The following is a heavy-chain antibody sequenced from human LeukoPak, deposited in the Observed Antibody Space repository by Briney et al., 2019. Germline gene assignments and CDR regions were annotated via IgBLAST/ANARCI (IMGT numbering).Heavy chain of an antibody. CDR2: INPNSGGT. Sequence: GASVKVSCKASGYTFTGYYMHWVRQAPGQGLEWMGWINPNSGGTNYAQKFQGWVTMTRDTSISTAYMELSRLRSDDTAVYYCAGALRDGSGSYAFDIWGQGTMVTVSS. J-gene: IGHJ3*02. D-gene: IGHD3-10*01. CDR1: GYTFTGYY. V-gene: IGHV1-2*04. CDR3: AGALRDGSGSYAFDI.